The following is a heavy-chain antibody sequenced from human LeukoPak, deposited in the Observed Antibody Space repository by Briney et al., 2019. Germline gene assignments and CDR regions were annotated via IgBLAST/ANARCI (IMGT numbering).Heavy chain of an antibody. CDR2: IYYSGST. CDR1: GGSISSYY. V-gene: IGHV4-59*08. Sequence: SETLSLTCTVSGGSISSYYWSWIRQPPGKGLEWIGYIYYSGSTNYNPSLKSRVTMSVDTSKNQFSLKLSSVTAADTAVYYCAGLGGNSGGRRYSYGGGDFDYWGQGTLVTVSS. J-gene: IGHJ4*02. D-gene: IGHD5-18*01. CDR3: AGLGGNSGGRRYSYGGGDFDY.